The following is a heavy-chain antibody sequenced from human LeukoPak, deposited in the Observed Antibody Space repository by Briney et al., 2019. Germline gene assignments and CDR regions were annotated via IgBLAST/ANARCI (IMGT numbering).Heavy chain of an antibody. CDR1: GYTLTELS. V-gene: IGHV1-24*01. J-gene: IGHJ4*02. Sequence: ASVKVSCKVSGYTLTELSMHWVRQAPGKGLEWMGGFDPEDGETIYAQKFQGRVTMTRDTSTSTVYMELSSLRSEDTAVYYCARVYYYGSGSYYNYWGQGTLVTVSS. CDR3: ARVYYYGSGSYYNY. CDR2: FDPEDGET. D-gene: IGHD3-10*01.